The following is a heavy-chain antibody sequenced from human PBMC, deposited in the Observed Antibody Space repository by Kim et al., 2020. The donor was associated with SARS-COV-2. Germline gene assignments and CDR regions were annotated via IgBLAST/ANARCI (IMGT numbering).Heavy chain of an antibody. CDR2: INHSGST. Sequence: SETLSLTCAVYGGSFSGYYWSWIRQPPGKGLEWIGEINHSGSTNYNPSLKSRVTISVDTSKNQFSLKLSSVTAADTAVYYCARGRNSGARRRYFDYWGQGTLVTVSS. CDR1: GGSFSGYY. V-gene: IGHV4-34*01. CDR3: ARGRNSGARRRYFDY. D-gene: IGHD1-7*01. J-gene: IGHJ4*02.